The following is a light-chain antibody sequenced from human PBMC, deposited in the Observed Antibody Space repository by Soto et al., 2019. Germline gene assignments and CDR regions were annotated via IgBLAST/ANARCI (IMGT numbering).Light chain of an antibody. J-gene: IGKJ5*01. CDR1: QGISSA. V-gene: IGKV1D-13*01. CDR3: QQFNNYPLT. CDR2: DAS. Sequence: AIQLTQSPSSLSASVGDRVTITCRASQGISSAVAWYQHKPGKPPKLLMYDASTLDSGVPPRFSGSGSGTDFTLSISSLQPEDFATYYCQQFNNYPLTFGQGTRLEIK.